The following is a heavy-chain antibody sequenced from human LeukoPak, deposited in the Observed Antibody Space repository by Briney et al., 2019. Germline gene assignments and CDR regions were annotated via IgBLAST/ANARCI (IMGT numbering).Heavy chain of an antibody. CDR2: INPKTGDT. CDR1: GYTFTGQY. Sequence: GASVKVSCKASGYTFTGQYLYWARQTPGQGLEWMGWINPKTGDTDSARNFQGRVTMTRDTSISTVYMELSRLTSDDTAVYYCARGYYGMDVWGKGTTVTVSS. J-gene: IGHJ6*04. V-gene: IGHV1-2*02. CDR3: ARGYYGMDV.